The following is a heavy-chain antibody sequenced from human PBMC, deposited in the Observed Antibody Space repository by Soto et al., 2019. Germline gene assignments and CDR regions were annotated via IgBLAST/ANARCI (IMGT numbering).Heavy chain of an antibody. CDR2: INSDGSST. D-gene: IGHD1-1*01. CDR1: GFTFSSYW. J-gene: IGHJ4*02. CDR3: ASSTQNLDY. V-gene: IGHV3-74*01. Sequence: PGGSLRLSCAASGFTFSSYWMHWVRQAPGKGLVWVSRINSDGSSTSYADSVRGRFTISRDNAKNTLYLQMNSLRAEDTAFYYCASSTQNLDYWGQGTLVIVSA.